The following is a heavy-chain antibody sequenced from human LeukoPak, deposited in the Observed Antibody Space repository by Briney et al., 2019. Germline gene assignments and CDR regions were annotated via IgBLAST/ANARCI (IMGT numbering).Heavy chain of an antibody. D-gene: IGHD3-10*01. J-gene: IGHJ4*02. CDR2: ISSRGYTI. V-gene: IGHV3-11*01. Sequence: GGSLRLSCAASGFNFSDKHMSWVRQAPGKGLEWASYISSRGYTIYYADSVKGRFTISRDNAKNFLFLQMTSLRAEDTAVYYCASQEGVRYFDYWGQGTLVTVSS. CDR3: ASQEGVRYFDY. CDR1: GFNFSDKH.